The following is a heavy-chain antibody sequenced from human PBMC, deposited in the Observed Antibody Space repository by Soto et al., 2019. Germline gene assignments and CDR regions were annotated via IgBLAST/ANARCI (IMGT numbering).Heavy chain of an antibody. CDR3: ARDYYDSSGYSVSFDY. D-gene: IGHD3-22*01. J-gene: IGHJ4*02. V-gene: IGHV3-48*02. CDR1: GFTFSSYS. Sequence: GGSVRLSCAASGFTFSSYSMNWVRQAPGKGLEWVSYISSSSSTIYYADSVKGRFTISRDNAKNSLYLQMNSLRDEDTAVYYCARDYYDSSGYSVSFDYWGQGTLVTVSS. CDR2: ISSSSSTI.